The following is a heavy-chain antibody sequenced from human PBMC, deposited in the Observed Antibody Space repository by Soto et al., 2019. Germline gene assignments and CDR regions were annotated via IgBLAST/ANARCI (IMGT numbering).Heavy chain of an antibody. Sequence: GGSLRLSCAASGFTFSSYGMHWVRQAPGKGLEWVVVIWFDGSNKFYADSVKGRFTISRDNSKNTVSLQMNSLRDEDSAAYYCATTGPYWGQGTLVTVSS. CDR2: IWFDGSNK. J-gene: IGHJ4*02. CDR3: ATTGPY. V-gene: IGHV3-33*01. CDR1: GFTFSSYG.